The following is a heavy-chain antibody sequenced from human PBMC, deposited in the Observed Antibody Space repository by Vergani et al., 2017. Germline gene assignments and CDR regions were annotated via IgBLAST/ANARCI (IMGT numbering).Heavy chain of an antibody. CDR3: ARGNYYDSSGYYSGLDY. Sequence: QVQLQQWGAGLLKPSETLSLTCAVYGGSFSGYYWSWIRQPPGKGLEWIGYIYYSGSTNYNPSLKSRVTISVDTSKNQFSLKLSSVTAADTAVYYCARGNYYDSSGYYSGLDYWGQGTLVTVSS. V-gene: IGHV4-34*11. CDR1: GGSFSGYY. CDR2: IYYSGST. D-gene: IGHD3-22*01. J-gene: IGHJ4*02.